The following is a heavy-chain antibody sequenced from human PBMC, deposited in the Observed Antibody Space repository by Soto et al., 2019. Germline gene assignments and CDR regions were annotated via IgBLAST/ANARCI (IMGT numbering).Heavy chain of an antibody. CDR3: ARDPVDLFGYMDV. J-gene: IGHJ6*02. CDR1: EGTFSSYS. V-gene: IGHV1-69*06. Sequence: QEELVQSGAEVKKPGSSVNVSCKASEGTFSSYSITWARQAPGQRLEWMGEIIPLLGTANYAQKFQGRVTITGDKSTSTIYMGLSSLRSDDTAVYYCARDPVDLFGYMDVWGQGTTVTVSS. CDR2: IIPLLGTA. D-gene: IGHD6-25*01.